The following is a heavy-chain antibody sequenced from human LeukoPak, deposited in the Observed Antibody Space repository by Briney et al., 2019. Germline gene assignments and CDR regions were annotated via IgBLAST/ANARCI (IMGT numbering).Heavy chain of an antibody. J-gene: IGHJ5*02. CDR1: GGSISSGGYS. D-gene: IGHD6-13*01. V-gene: IGHV4-30-2*01. CDR3: ARGIAAAGTGRNWFDP. Sequence: SETLSLTCAVSGGSISSGGYSWSWIRQPPGKGLEWIGYIYHSGSTYCNPSLKSRVTISVDRSKNQFSLKLSSVTAADTAVYYCARGIAAAGTGRNWFDPWGQGTLVTVSS. CDR2: IYHSGST.